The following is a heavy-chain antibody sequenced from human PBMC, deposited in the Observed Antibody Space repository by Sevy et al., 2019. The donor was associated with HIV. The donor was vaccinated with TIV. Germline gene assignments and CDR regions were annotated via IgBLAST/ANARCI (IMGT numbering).Heavy chain of an antibody. CDR3: ARIYDSSGYYFLGYYYGMDV. Sequence: GGSLRLSCAASGFTFDDYAIHWVRQAPGKGLEWVSGISWNSGSIGYADSVKGRFTISRDNAKNSLYLQMNSLRGEDTALYYCARIYDSSGYYFLGYYYGMDVWGQGTTVTVSS. D-gene: IGHD3-22*01. CDR2: ISWNSGSI. V-gene: IGHV3-9*01. CDR1: GFTFDDYA. J-gene: IGHJ6*02.